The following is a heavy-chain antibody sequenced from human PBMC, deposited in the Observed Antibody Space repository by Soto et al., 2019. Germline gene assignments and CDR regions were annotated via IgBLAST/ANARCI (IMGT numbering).Heavy chain of an antibody. Sequence: QVQLLQSGTEVKKPGASVKVSCRASGYTFTSYALSWVRHAPGQGLEWIGRISTYNGNTNYAQNLQGRVTMTTDISTNTDYTELRSLRSNATDVYYCARAVGGIPVAGSWNWLDPWGQGTLVTVSS. CDR2: ISTYNGNT. V-gene: IGHV1-18*04. J-gene: IGHJ5*02. CDR3: ARAVGGIPVAGSWNWLDP. CDR1: GYTFTSYA. D-gene: IGHD6-19*01.